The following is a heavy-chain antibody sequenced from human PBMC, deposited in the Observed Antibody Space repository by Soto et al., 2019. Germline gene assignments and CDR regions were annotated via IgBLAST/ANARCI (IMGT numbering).Heavy chain of an antibody. D-gene: IGHD2-15*01. Sequence: QVQLQESGPGLVKPSQTLSLTCTVSGGSISSGGYYWSWIRQHPGKGLEWIGYMYYSGNTYYNPSLKRRVTLSVDTSKNQFSLKLSSVTAADTDVYYCARDSGLGGYCSGGSCYDDAFDIWGQGTMVTVSS. CDR3: ARDSGLGGYCSGGSCYDDAFDI. V-gene: IGHV4-31*03. CDR2: MYYSGNT. J-gene: IGHJ3*02. CDR1: GGSISSGGYY.